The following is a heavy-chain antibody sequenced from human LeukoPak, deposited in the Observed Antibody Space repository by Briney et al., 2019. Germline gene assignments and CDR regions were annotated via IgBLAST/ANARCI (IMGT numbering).Heavy chain of an antibody. J-gene: IGHJ4*02. D-gene: IGHD3-3*01. CDR1: GGTFSSYA. V-gene: IGHV1-69*13. CDR2: IIPTFGTA. CDR3: ARDDFWSGYYHNY. Sequence: ASVKVSCKASGGTFSSYAISWVRQAPGQGLEWMGGIIPTFGTANYAQKFQGRVTITADESTSTAYMELSSLRSEDTAVYYCARDDFWSGYYHNYWGQGTLVTVSS.